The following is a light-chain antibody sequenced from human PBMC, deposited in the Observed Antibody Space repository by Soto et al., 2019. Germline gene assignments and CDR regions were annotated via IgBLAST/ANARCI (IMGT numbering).Light chain of an antibody. Sequence: DIQMTQSPSTLSASVGDRVTITCRASQSISSWLAWYQQKPGKAPKLLIYDASSLESGVPSRFSGSGSGTEFTLTISSLQPDDFATDYCQQYNSYSPLTFGQGTKVEIK. CDR3: QQYNSYSPLT. J-gene: IGKJ1*01. CDR2: DAS. V-gene: IGKV1-5*01. CDR1: QSISSW.